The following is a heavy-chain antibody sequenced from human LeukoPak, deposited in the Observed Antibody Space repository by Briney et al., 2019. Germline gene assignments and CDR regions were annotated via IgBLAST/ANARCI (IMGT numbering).Heavy chain of an antibody. D-gene: IGHD3-3*01. J-gene: IGHJ3*02. CDR3: ARVRSFTTIFGVVISRTDAFDI. Sequence: PSETLSLTCSVSGDSINSYYWSWFRQPAGKGLEWIGRIYTSGSTNYSPSLKTRVTMSVDTSKNQFSLKLSSVTAADTAVYYCARVRSFTTIFGVVISRTDAFDIWGQGTMVTVSS. CDR1: GDSINSYY. CDR2: IYTSGST. V-gene: IGHV4-4*07.